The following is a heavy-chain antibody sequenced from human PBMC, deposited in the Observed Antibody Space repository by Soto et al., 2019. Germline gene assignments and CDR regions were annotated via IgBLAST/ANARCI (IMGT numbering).Heavy chain of an antibody. CDR1: GFTFSSYA. J-gene: IGHJ6*03. D-gene: IGHD2-8*01. CDR2: ISGSGGST. V-gene: IGHV3-23*01. CDR3: AKEGYCTNGVCYTADYYYYYMDV. Sequence: EVQLLESGGGLVQPGGSLRLSCAASGFTFSSYAMSWVRRAPGKGLEWVSAISGSGGSTYYADSVKGRFTISRDNSKNTLYLQMNSLRAEDTAVYYCAKEGYCTNGVCYTADYYYYYMDVWGKGTTVTVSS.